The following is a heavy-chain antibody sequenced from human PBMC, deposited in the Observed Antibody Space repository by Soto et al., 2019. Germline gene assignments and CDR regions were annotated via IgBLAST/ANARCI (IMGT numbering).Heavy chain of an antibody. CDR1: GGSISVGVYY. CDR3: ARIGNSDASRYFAY. D-gene: IGHD2-2*01. Sequence: QVQLQESGPGLVKPSQTLSLTCTVSGGSISVGVYYWNWIRQLPGKGPEWIGYTYHTGSTYYNPSLEGLVTISVGPSKTQFSLRLSSVTAAHAAVYYCARIGNSDASRYFAYWGQGTLVTVSS. V-gene: IGHV4-31*01. J-gene: IGHJ4*02. CDR2: TYHTGST.